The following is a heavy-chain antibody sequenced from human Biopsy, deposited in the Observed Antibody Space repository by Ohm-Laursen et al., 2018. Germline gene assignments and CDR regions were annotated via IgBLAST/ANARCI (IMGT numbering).Heavy chain of an antibody. CDR1: GGPISSYY. J-gene: IGHJ2*01. D-gene: IGHD1-26*01. Sequence: SDTLSLTCAVSGGPISSYYWSWIRQPPGKGLEWIGYIYYTGSTNYNPSLKSRVTISVDTSMNHLSLRLTSVTAADTAVYYCARHAPSYSGSYWRYFDLWGRGTLVTVSS. CDR3: ARHAPSYSGSYWRYFDL. V-gene: IGHV4-59*08. CDR2: IYYTGST.